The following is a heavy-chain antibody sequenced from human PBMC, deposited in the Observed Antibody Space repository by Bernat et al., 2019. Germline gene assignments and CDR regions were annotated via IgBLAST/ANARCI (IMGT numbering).Heavy chain of an antibody. CDR2: IYPGDSDT. CDR1: GYSFTSYW. V-gene: IGHV5-51*01. D-gene: IGHD3-3*01. J-gene: IGHJ6*03. Sequence: EVQLVQSGAEVKKPGESLKISCKGSGYSFTSYWIGWVRQMPGKGLEWMGIIYPGDSDTRYSPSFQGQVTISADKSISTAYLQWSSLKASDTAMYYCARNQKGGFWSGYYIYYYYYMDVWGKGTTVTVSS. CDR3: ARNQKGGFWSGYYIYYYYYMDV.